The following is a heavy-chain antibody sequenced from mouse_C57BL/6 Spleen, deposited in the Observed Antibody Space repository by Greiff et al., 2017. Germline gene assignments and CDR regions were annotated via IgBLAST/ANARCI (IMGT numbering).Heavy chain of an antibody. J-gene: IGHJ3*01. CDR1: GYTFTDYN. D-gene: IGHD1-1*01. Sequence: VQLQQSGPELVKPGASVKIPCKASGYTFTDYNMDWVKQSHGKSLEWIGDINPNNGGTIYNQKFKGKATLTVDKSSSTAYMELRSLTSEDTAVYYCAREGISYGNWFAYWGQGTLVTVSA. CDR2: INPNNGGT. CDR3: AREGISYGNWFAY. V-gene: IGHV1-18*01.